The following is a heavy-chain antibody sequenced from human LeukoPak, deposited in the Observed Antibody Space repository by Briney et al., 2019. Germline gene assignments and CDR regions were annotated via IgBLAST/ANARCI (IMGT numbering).Heavy chain of an antibody. J-gene: IGHJ4*02. CDR1: GFTFSNYG. Sequence: GGSLRLSCGASGFTFSNYGMLWVRQAPGKGLEWVSFIRYDGNNKLYADSVKGRFTISRDNSKNTLSLQMNSLRAEDTSVYYCAKDKVDGYASGSYGPYYFDYWGQGTLVTVSS. D-gene: IGHD3-10*01. CDR2: IRYDGNNK. V-gene: IGHV3-30*02. CDR3: AKDKVDGYASGSYGPYYFDY.